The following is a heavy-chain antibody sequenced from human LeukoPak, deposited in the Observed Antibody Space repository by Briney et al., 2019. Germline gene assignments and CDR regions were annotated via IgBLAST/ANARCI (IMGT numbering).Heavy chain of an antibody. CDR1: GFTFSSYG. V-gene: IGHV3-30*18. D-gene: IGHD6-19*01. J-gene: IGHJ4*02. CDR2: ISYDGSNK. Sequence: GGSLRLSCAASGFTFSSYGMHWVRQAPSKGLEWVSVISYDGSNKYYADSVKGRFTISRDNSKNTLYLQMNSLRAEDTAVYYCAKDRTSSGLDYWGQGTLVTVSS. CDR3: AKDRTSSGLDY.